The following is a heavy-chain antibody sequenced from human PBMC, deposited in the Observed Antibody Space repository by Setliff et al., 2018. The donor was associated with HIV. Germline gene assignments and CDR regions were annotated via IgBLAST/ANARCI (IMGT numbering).Heavy chain of an antibody. Sequence: PGGSLRLSCAGSGFTFDSHGMIWVRQAPGRGLEWLSYINPAGITMYYADSVRGRFTISRDNAQSSLYLQINSLRAEDTAFYYCARVRNPTVHTMYFDSWGQGTLDTVSS. D-gene: IGHD4-4*01. J-gene: IGHJ4*02. CDR1: GFTFDSHG. CDR2: INPAGITM. V-gene: IGHV3-48*01. CDR3: ARVRNPTVHTMYFDS.